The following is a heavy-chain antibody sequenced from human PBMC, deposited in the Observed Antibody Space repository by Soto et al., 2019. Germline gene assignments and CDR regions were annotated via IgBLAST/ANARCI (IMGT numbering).Heavy chain of an antibody. CDR3: ARDPWHRGGFDS. CDR1: GDSIRSYH. V-gene: IGHV4-59*13. J-gene: IGHJ4*02. Sequence: PSETLSLTCTVSGDSIRSYHWSWIRQPPGKGLELIGYISNSGSTNYNPSLKSRVTISIDTSKNQFSLKVSSVTAADTAVYYCARDPWHRGGFDSWGQGTLVTVSS. CDR2: ISNSGST. D-gene: IGHD3-10*01.